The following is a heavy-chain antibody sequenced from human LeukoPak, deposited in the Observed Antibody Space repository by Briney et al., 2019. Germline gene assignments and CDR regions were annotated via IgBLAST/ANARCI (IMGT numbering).Heavy chain of an antibody. J-gene: IGHJ4*02. D-gene: IGHD3-22*01. Sequence: ASVKVSCKVSGYTLTELSMHWVRQAPGQGLEWMGIINPSGGSTSYAQKFQGRVTMTRDTSTSTVYMELSSLRSEDTAVYYCAREYYDSSVWGQGTLVTVSS. V-gene: IGHV1-46*01. CDR2: INPSGGST. CDR1: GYTLTELS. CDR3: AREYYDSSV.